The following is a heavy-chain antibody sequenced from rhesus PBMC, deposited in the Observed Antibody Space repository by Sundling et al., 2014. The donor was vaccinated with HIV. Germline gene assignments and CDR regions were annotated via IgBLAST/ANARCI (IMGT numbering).Heavy chain of an antibody. CDR1: GGSISGGDF. CDR3: ARDVGWGGFDY. V-gene: IGHV4S13*01. CDR2: FYSDSENS. J-gene: IGHJ4*01. D-gene: IGHD1-44*01. Sequence: QVQLQESGPGLVKPSETLSLTCAVSGGSISGGDFWTWIRQPPGKGLDWIGGFYSDSENSNYNPSLKSRITISTDTSKNQFSLKLSSVTAADTAVYYCARDVGWGGFDYWGQGVLVTVSS.